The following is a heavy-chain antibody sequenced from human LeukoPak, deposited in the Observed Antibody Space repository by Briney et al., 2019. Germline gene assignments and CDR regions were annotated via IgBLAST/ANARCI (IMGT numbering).Heavy chain of an antibody. CDR2: ISAYNGNT. CDR1: GYTFTSYG. CDR3: ATVFFSGSYYFDY. J-gene: IGHJ4*02. Sequence: ASVKVSCKASGYTFTSYGISWVRQAPGQGLEWMGWISAYNGNTNYAQKLQGRVTMTEDTSTDTTYMELSSLRSEDTAVYYCATVFFSGSYYFDYWGQGTLVTVSS. D-gene: IGHD1-26*01. V-gene: IGHV1-18*01.